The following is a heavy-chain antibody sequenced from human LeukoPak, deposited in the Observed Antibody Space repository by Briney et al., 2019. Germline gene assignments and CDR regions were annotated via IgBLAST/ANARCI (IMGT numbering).Heavy chain of an antibody. CDR2: INSDGSST. V-gene: IGHV3-74*01. CDR1: GFTFSSYW. CDR3: SRIPITSTTSLDY. D-gene: IGHD1-20*01. J-gene: IGHJ4*02. Sequence: GGPLRLSCAASGFTFSSYWMYWVRQAPGKGLVWVSRINSDGSSTTYADSVRGRFTISRDNAKNTLYLQMNNLRAEDTAVYYCSRIPITSTTSLDYWGQGTLVTVSS.